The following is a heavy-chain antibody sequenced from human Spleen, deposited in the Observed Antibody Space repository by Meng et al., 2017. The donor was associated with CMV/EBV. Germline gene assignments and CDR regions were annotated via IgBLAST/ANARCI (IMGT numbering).Heavy chain of an antibody. CDR1: GGSLSSGGYS. Sequence: VSGGSLSSGGYSWNWISQYPGKGLEWIGNIYNSGRTYYKTSLKSRVNISIDPSKNQFSLKVNSVTAADTAVYYCARGISGTTDFLGHWGQGTLVTVSS. J-gene: IGHJ4*02. CDR3: ARGISGTTDFLGH. D-gene: IGHD1-7*01. CDR2: IYNSGRT. V-gene: IGHV4-31*02.